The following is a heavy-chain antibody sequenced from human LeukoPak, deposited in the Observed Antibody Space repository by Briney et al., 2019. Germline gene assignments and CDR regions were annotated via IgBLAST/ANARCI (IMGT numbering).Heavy chain of an antibody. CDR3: AREGGTTVSYHDAVDI. V-gene: IGHV3-64*01. Sequence: QPGGSLRLSCQASGLTLRSYSMHWVREAPATGLECVSAFRYPVERTYYANSVKGRFTISRDNSKSTLYIKMGSLRAEDMAVYFCAREGGTTVSYHDAVDIWGQGTMVTVFS. CDR1: GLTLRSYS. J-gene: IGHJ3*02. CDR2: FRYPVERT. D-gene: IGHD4-11*01.